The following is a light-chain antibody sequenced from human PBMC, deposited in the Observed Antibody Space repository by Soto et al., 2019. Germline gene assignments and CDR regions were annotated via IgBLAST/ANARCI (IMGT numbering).Light chain of an antibody. Sequence: EIVLTQSPGTLSLSPGERVTLSCRASQSVTRNLAWYQHTPGQSPRLLISAASSGATGLPSRFSGSGSGTDFTLTISSLQSEDAAVYYCQQYHHWPVTFGGGTKVDIK. J-gene: IGKJ4*01. CDR1: QSVTRN. V-gene: IGKV3-15*01. CDR3: QQYHHWPVT. CDR2: AAS.